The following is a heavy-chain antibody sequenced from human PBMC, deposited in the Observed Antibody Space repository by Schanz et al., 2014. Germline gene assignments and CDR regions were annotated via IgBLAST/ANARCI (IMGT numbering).Heavy chain of an antibody. Sequence: VQLLESGGGLVRPGGSLRLSCAASGFTFSDYYMSWIRQAPGKGLEWVSYISGTTTYTNYADSVKGRFTISRDNSKNTLYLQMNSLRAEDTAVYYCAKDLLYGAPMPLNHLDYWGQGTLVTVSS. J-gene: IGHJ4*02. CDR2: ISGTTTYT. D-gene: IGHD2-2*01. V-gene: IGHV3-11*05. CDR3: AKDLLYGAPMPLNHLDY. CDR1: GFTFSDYY.